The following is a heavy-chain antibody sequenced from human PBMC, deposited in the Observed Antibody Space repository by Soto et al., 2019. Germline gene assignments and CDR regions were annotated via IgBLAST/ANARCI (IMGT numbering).Heavy chain of an antibody. J-gene: IGHJ6*02. D-gene: IGHD3-3*01. CDR1: GFTFSSYA. Sequence: QVQLEESGGGVVQPGRSLRLSCVGTGFTFSSYAMHWDRQAPGKGLEWVAVISNDGTNKYYADAVEGRITISREHSKNTLYLQMHILRSEDTAVYYCARGTTLAIFDYGMDVWGQGATVTVSS. CDR3: ARGTTLAIFDYGMDV. CDR2: ISNDGTNK. V-gene: IGHV3-30-3*01.